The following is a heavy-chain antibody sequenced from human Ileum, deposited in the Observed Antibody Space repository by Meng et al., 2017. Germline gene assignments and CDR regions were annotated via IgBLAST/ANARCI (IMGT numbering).Heavy chain of an antibody. CDR1: GGSVSRSGYQ. CDR2: AST. J-gene: IGHJ4*02. D-gene: IGHD1-26*01. CDR3: ARDHMGSLDY. Sequence: VQLQGSGPGMVGPTATLPPIWTVSGGSVSRSGYQWGWIRQPPGKRLEWIGYASTNYNPSLKSRVTISLDTSRNQFSLSLSSVTAADTAVYYCARDHMGSLDYWGQGILVTVSS. V-gene: IGHV4-61*08.